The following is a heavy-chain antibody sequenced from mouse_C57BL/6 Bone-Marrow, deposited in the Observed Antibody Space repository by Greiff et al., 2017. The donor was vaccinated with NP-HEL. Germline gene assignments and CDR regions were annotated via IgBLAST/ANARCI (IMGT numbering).Heavy chain of an antibody. CDR3: ARRGSYYGSSYWYFDV. D-gene: IGHD1-1*01. CDR1: GYSITSGYY. J-gene: IGHJ1*03. CDR2: ISYDGSN. V-gene: IGHV3-6*01. Sequence: ESGPGLVKPSQSLSLTCSVTGYSITSGYYWNWIRQLPGNKLEWMGYISYDGSNNYNPSLKNRISITRDTSKNQFFLKLNSVTTEDTATYYCARRGSYYGSSYWYFDVWGTGTTVTVSS.